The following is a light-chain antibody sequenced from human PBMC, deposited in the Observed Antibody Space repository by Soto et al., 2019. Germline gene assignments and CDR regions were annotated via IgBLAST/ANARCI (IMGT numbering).Light chain of an antibody. Sequence: EIVLTQSPATLSLSPGERATLSCRASQSVSSYLAWYQQKPGQAPRLLIYGASSRATGIPDRFSGSGSGTDFTLTISRLEPEDLDVFYSPQFASLPITFGPGTRLEIK. CDR2: GAS. CDR1: QSVSSY. CDR3: PQFASLPIT. J-gene: IGKJ5*01. V-gene: IGKV3-20*01.